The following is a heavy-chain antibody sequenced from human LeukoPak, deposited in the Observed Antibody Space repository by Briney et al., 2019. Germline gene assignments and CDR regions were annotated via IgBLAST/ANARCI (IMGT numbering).Heavy chain of an antibody. CDR2: IYTSGST. CDR1: GGSISSGSYY. V-gene: IGHV4-61*02. D-gene: IGHD3-22*01. Sequence: SETLSLTCTVSGGSISSGSYYWSWIRQPAGKGLEWIGRIYTSGSTNYNPSLKSRVTISVDTSKNQFSLKLSSMTAADTAVYYCARAGEYDSSGYCLDYWGQGTLVTVSS. J-gene: IGHJ4*02. CDR3: ARAGEYDSSGYCLDY.